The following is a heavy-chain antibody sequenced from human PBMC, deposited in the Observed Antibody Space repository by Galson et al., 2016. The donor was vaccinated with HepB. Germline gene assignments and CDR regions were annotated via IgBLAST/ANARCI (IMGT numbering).Heavy chain of an antibody. J-gene: IGHJ4*02. CDR3: VKGLYGSGSSGDY. CDR1: GFTFSSYA. Sequence: SLRLSCAASGFTFSSYAMSWVRQAPGKGLEWVSSVSGSGGNTYDAGSVKGRFTISRDNSKNTLYLHLNSLRAEDTAVYFCVKGLYGSGSSGDYWGQGTLVTVSS. V-gene: IGHV3-23*01. D-gene: IGHD3-10*01. CDR2: VSGSGGNT.